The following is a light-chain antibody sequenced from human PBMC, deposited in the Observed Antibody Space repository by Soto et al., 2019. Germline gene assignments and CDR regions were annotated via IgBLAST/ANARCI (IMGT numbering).Light chain of an antibody. CDR1: SSDFGSHNL. V-gene: IGLV2-23*01. Sequence: QSVLTQPASVSGSPGQSIAISCTGTSSDFGSHNLVSWYQQHPGKAPKLMIYEGSKRPSGVSDRFSGSKSGNTASLTISGLQAEDEADYYRCSYAGSSMSPYVFGAGTKLPVL. J-gene: IGLJ1*01. CDR2: EGS. CDR3: CSYAGSSMSPYV.